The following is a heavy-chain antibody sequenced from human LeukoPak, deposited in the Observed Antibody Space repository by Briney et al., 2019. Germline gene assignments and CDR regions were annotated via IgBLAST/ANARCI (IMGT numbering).Heavy chain of an antibody. V-gene: IGHV4-34*01. CDR2: INHSGST. Sequence: SETLSLTCAVYGGSFSGFYWSWIRQPPGKGLEWIGEINHSGSTSYNPSLKSRVTISVDTPKNQFSLKVISVTAADTAVYYCARVAKHFRGGLSFYYMDVWGKGTTVTISS. J-gene: IGHJ6*03. CDR1: GGSFSGFY. D-gene: IGHD3-10*01. CDR3: ARVAKHFRGGLSFYYMDV.